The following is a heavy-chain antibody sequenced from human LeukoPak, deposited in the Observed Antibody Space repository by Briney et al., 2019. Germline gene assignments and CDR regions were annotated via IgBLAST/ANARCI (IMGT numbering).Heavy chain of an antibody. Sequence: PGGSLRLSCAASGFTFSSYWMHWVRQAPGKGLVWVSRINSDGSSTSYADSVKGRFTISRDNAKNTLYLQMNSLRAEDTAVYYCARSGFYYYGSGSLCYYWGQGTLVTVSS. CDR3: ARSGFYYYGSGSLCYY. V-gene: IGHV3-74*01. J-gene: IGHJ4*02. CDR2: INSDGSST. CDR1: GFTFSSYW. D-gene: IGHD3-10*01.